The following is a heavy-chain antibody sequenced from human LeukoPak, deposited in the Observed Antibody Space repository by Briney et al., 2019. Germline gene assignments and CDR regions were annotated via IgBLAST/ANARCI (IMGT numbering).Heavy chain of an antibody. J-gene: IGHJ5*02. CDR2: INPNSGGT. V-gene: IGHV1-2*02. Sequence: ASVKVSCKASGYTFTGYYMHWVRQAAGQGLEWMGWINPNSGGTNYAQKFQGRVNMTRDTSISTAYMELSRLRSDDTAVYYCAREDCSSTSCYFPFLGWFDPWGQGTLVTVSS. CDR1: GYTFTGYY. CDR3: AREDCSSTSCYFPFLGWFDP. D-gene: IGHD2-2*01.